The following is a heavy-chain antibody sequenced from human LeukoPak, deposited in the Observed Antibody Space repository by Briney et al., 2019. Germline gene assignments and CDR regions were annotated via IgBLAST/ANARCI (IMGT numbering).Heavy chain of an antibody. J-gene: IGHJ3*01. V-gene: IGHV3-11*01. CDR3: ATEVGVSAASFDV. Sequence: GGPLRLSCGVAGFTFSDYYLRWMRQAPGEGLEGVAYISSCGDNIYHADAVKGRFTMSRDNAGSSLYLQMDRLRPEASATQYCATEVGVSAASFDVWGRGTMVTVSS. CDR1: GFTFSDYY. CDR2: ISSCGDNI. D-gene: IGHD6-13*01.